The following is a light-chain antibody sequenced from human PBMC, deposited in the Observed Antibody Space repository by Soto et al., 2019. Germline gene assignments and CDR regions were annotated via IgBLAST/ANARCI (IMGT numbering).Light chain of an antibody. CDR2: DAS. CDR3: QQYNAYPWT. CDR1: QSISSW. V-gene: IGKV1-5*01. J-gene: IGKJ1*01. Sequence: DIQMTQSPSTLSASVGDRVTITCRASQSISSWLAWYQQNPGKAPKLLMFDASSLDSGVPSRFSGSGSWTEFTLTISSLQPDDFATYYCQQYNAYPWTFGQGTKVEIK.